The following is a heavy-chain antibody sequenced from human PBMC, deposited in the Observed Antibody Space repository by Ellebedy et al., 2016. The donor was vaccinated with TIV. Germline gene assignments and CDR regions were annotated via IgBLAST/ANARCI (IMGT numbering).Heavy chain of an antibody. CDR3: VKGGAWDLDD. D-gene: IGHD1-26*01. CDR2: IKPDGSQA. J-gene: IGHJ4*02. V-gene: IGHV3-7*03. Sequence: GESLKISCAASGFTFSTYWMGWVRQAPGKGLEWVANIKPDGSQAYYGDSVKGRFTISRDNAKTSLYLQMNSLRAEDTAVYYCVKGGAWDLDDWGQGTLVTVSS. CDR1: GFTFSTYW.